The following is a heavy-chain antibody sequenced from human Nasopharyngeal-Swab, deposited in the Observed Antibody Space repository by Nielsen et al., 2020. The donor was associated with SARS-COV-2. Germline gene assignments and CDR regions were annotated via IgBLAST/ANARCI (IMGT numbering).Heavy chain of an antibody. J-gene: IGHJ3*02. D-gene: IGHD6-6*01. CDR1: GYTFTGYY. CDR2: INPNSGGT. CDR3: ARDSPSLDDAFDI. Sequence: ASVKVSCKASGYTFTGYYMHWVRQAPGQGLEWMGRINPNSGGTNYAQKFQGRVTMTRDTSISTAYMELSRLRSDDTAVYYCARDSPSLDDAFDIWGQGTMVTVSS. V-gene: IGHV1-2*06.